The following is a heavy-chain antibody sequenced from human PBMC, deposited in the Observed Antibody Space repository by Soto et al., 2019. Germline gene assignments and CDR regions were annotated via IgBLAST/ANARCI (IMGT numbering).Heavy chain of an antibody. Sequence: EVQLVESGENLVQPGGSLRLSSAASGFTFSNYWIHWVRQAPGKGLVWVSRIKGDEITTNYADSVKGRFTISRDNAKNTVFLQMHSLRAEDTALYYCARGLYGAYGQDFWGQGILVTVSS. CDR2: IKGDEITT. V-gene: IGHV3-74*01. J-gene: IGHJ4*02. CDR3: ARGLYGAYGQDF. CDR1: GFTFSNYW. D-gene: IGHD4-17*01.